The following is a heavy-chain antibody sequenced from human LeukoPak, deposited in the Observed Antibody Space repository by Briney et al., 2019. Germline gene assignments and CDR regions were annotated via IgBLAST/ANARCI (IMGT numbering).Heavy chain of an antibody. D-gene: IGHD3-10*01. CDR3: ARGIHYYYGSYLFDY. V-gene: IGHV4-34*01. CDR2: INHSGST. Sequence: PSETLSLTCAVYGGSFSGYYWSWIPQPPGKGLEWIGEINHSGSTNYNPSLKSRVTISVDTSKNQFSLKLSSVTAADTAVYYCARGIHYYYGSYLFDYWGQGTLVTVSS. J-gene: IGHJ4*02. CDR1: GGSFSGYY.